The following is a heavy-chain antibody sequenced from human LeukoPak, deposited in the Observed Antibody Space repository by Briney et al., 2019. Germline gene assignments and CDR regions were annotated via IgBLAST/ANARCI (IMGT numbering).Heavy chain of an antibody. CDR1: GYTFTGHA. V-gene: IGHV1-2*06. CDR2: INPNSGGT. D-gene: IGHD3-22*01. Sequence: ASVKVSCKASGYTFTGHAMNWVRQAPGQGLEWMGRINPNSGGTNYAQKFQGRVTMTRDTSISTAYMELSRLRSDDTAVYYCARDVGYDSSGLNYYYYGMDVWGQGTTVTVSS. CDR3: ARDVGYDSSGLNYYYYGMDV. J-gene: IGHJ6*02.